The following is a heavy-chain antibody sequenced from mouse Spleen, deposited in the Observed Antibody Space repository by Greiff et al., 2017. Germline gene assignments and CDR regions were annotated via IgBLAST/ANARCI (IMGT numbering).Heavy chain of an antibody. D-gene: IGHD2-1*01. V-gene: IGHV1-50*01. CDR2: IDPSDSYT. Sequence: QVQLQQPGAELVKPGASVKLSCKASGYTFTSYWMQWVKQRPGQGLEWIGEIDPSDSYTNYNQKFKGKATLTVDTSSSTAYMQLSSLTSEDSAVYYCARSDGNYVFDYWGQGTTLTVSS. CDR3: ARSDGNYVFDY. CDR1: GYTFTSYW. J-gene: IGHJ2*01.